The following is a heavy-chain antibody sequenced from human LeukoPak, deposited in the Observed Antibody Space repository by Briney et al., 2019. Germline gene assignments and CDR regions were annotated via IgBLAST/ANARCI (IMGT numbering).Heavy chain of an antibody. CDR3: ARDVRGTAPGNDYYMDV. J-gene: IGHJ6*03. V-gene: IGHV1-2*02. Sequence: GASVKVSCKASGYTFTDYFMHWVRQAPGQGLEWIGWINPNSGGTNFAQKFQGRVTTTRDTSISTAFLELSSLRSDDTAVYYCARDVRGTAPGNDYYMDVWGRGTRVTVAS. D-gene: IGHD3-16*01. CDR1: GYTFTDYF. CDR2: INPNSGGT.